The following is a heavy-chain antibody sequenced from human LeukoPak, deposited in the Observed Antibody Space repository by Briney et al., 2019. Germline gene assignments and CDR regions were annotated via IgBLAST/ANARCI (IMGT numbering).Heavy chain of an antibody. CDR1: GLTFSSDS. Sequence: GGSLRLSCAASGLTFSSDSMAWVRQAPGKGLVWVSYINADGTSTTYANSVKGRFTISRGNAKKTVYLQMNSLTSEDTAVYYCARNRDGLGLWGQGTLVTVPS. CDR2: INADGTST. D-gene: IGHD3-16*01. CDR3: ARNRDGLGL. V-gene: IGHV3-74*01. J-gene: IGHJ4*02.